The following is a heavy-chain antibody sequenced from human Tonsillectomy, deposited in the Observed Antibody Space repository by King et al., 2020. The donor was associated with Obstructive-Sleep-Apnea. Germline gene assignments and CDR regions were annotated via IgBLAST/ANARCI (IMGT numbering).Heavy chain of an antibody. V-gene: IGHV3-30*04. Sequence: QLVQSGGGVVQPGRSLRLSCAASGFTFSSYAMHWVRQAPGKGLEWVAVISYDGSNKYYADSVKGRFTISRDNSKNTLYLQMNSLRAEDTAVYYCARSPPNIVVVRAAISGYYNGMDVWGQGTTVTVSS. CDR1: GFTFSSYA. CDR3: ARSPPNIVVVRAAISGYYNGMDV. J-gene: IGHJ6*02. D-gene: IGHD2-2*01. CDR2: ISYDGSNK.